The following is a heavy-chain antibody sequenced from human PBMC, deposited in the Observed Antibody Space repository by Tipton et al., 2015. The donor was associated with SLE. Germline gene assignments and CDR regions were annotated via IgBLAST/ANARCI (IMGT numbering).Heavy chain of an antibody. D-gene: IGHD3-10*01. Sequence: TLSLTCTVSGGSIISNYWSWVRQPPGKGLEWIGYGYNSGTSHYNPSLKSRVTISVDTSKNQFSLKVNSVTAADTAVYYCARAAYCYGSGNYYNVGWFDPWGQGALVTGSS. CDR2: GYNSGTS. CDR3: ARAAYCYGSGNYYNVGWFDP. J-gene: IGHJ5*02. V-gene: IGHV4-59*01. CDR1: GGSIISNY.